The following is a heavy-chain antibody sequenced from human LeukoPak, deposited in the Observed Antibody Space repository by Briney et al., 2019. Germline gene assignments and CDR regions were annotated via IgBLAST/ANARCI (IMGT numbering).Heavy chain of an antibody. CDR3: ARGYCSSTSCYEPPRY. V-gene: IGHV1-46*01. D-gene: IGHD2-2*01. J-gene: IGHJ4*02. CDR1: GYTFTSYY. CDR2: IKASGGST. Sequence: ASVKVSCKASGYTFTSYYMHWVRQAPGQGLEWMGIIKASGGSTSYAQKFQGRVTMTRDTSTSTVYMALSSLRSEDTAVYYCARGYCSSTSCYEPPRYWGQGTLVTVSS.